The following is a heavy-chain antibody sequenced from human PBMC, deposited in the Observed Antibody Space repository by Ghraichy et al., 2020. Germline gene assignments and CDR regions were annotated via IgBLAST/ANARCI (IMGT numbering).Heavy chain of an antibody. Sequence: SETLSLTCTVSGGSISSGGYYWSWIRQHPGKGLEWIGYIYYSGSTYYNPSLKSRVTISVDTSKNQFSLKLSSVTAADTAVYYCAREAREYYFDYWGQGTLVTVSS. J-gene: IGHJ4*02. CDR2: IYYSGST. CDR3: AREAREYYFDY. V-gene: IGHV4-31*03. CDR1: GGSISSGGYY.